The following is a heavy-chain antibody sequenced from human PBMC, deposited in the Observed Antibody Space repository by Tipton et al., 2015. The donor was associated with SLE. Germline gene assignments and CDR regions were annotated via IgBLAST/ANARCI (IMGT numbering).Heavy chain of an antibody. Sequence: TLSLTCTVSGGSISSSTYYWGWIRQPPGKGLEWIGSIYSSGITYFNPSPKGRPTISADTSKNQFSLKLSSVTAADTAVYYCARVWARVIISDLRTDYYLDVWGKGTTVTVSS. V-gene: IGHV4-39*07. CDR2: IYSSGIT. CDR3: ARVWARVIISDLRTDYYLDV. J-gene: IGHJ6*03. D-gene: IGHD3-10*01. CDR1: GGSISSSTYY.